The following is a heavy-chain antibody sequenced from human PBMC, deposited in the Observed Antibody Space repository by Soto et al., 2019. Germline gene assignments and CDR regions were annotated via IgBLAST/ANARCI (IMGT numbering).Heavy chain of an antibody. V-gene: IGHV4-61*02. CDR3: VRDGTKTLRDWFDP. D-gene: IGHD1-1*01. Sequence: SETLSLTCTVSGGSVSSDTHYWSWIRKSAGKGLEWIGRIYATGTTDYNPSLKSRVMMSVDTSKKQFSLRLRSVTAADTAVYYCVRDGTKTLRDWFDPWGQGISVTVSS. CDR1: GGSVSSDTHY. CDR2: IYATGTT. J-gene: IGHJ5*02.